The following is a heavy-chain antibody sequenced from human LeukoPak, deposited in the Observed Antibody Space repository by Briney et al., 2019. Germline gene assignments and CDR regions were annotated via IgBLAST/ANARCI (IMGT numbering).Heavy chain of an antibody. J-gene: IGHJ6*03. V-gene: IGHV3-43*01. CDR2: ISWDGGST. D-gene: IGHD3-3*01. Sequence: PAGSLSLSCAASGCTFDDYTMHWVRHPPRQGLEWVSLISWDGGSTSYADSVKGRFTISRDNSKNSLYLQMNSLRTEDTALYYCAKDGYDFWSGYPPHYYMDVWGKGTTVTVSS. CDR3: AKDGYDFWSGYPPHYYMDV. CDR1: GCTFDDYT.